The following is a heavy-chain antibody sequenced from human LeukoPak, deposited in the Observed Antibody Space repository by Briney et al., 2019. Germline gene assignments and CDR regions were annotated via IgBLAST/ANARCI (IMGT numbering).Heavy chain of an antibody. CDR3: ARGRYYLCPFDI. J-gene: IGHJ3*02. D-gene: IGHD1-26*01. CDR1: GGSIGSYY. Sequence: SETLSLTCTVSGGSIGSYYWSWIRQPPGKGLEWIGYIYYSGSTNYNPSLKSRVTISVDTSKNQFSLKLSSVTAADTAVYYCARGRYYLCPFDIWGQGTMVTVSS. CDR2: IYYSGST. V-gene: IGHV4-59*01.